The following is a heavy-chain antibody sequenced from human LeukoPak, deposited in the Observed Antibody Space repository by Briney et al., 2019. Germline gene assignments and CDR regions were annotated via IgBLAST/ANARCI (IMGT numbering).Heavy chain of an antibody. J-gene: IGHJ3*02. Sequence: PGGSLRLSCAASGFTFSSYAMSWVRQAPGKGLEWVSTISGSGESTYYADSVKGRFTISRDNSKNTLYVQMNSLRAEDTAVYYCAKTHYYDTSGFPGGFDIWGQGTMVTVPS. D-gene: IGHD3-22*01. CDR1: GFTFSSYA. V-gene: IGHV3-23*01. CDR2: ISGSGEST. CDR3: AKTHYYDTSGFPGGFDI.